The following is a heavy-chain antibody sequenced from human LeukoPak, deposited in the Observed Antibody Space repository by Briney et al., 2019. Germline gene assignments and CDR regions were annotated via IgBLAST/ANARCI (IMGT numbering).Heavy chain of an antibody. J-gene: IGHJ4*02. V-gene: IGHV4-39*01. CDR3: ARPSSGSYHYFDY. CDR1: GGSISSSSYY. D-gene: IGHD3-10*01. CDR2: IYYSGST. Sequence: SETLSLTCTVSGGSISSSSYYWGWIRQPPGKGLEWIGSIYYSGSTYYNPSLKSRVTISVDTSKNQFSLKLSSVTAADTAVYYCARPSSGSYHYFDYWGQGTLVTVSS.